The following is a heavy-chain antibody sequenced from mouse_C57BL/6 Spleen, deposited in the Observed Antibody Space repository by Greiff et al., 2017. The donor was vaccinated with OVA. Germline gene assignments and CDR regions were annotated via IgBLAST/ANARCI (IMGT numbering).Heavy chain of an antibody. J-gene: IGHJ3*01. CDR3: ARYEDAEGFAY. CDR1: GYTFTDYN. D-gene: IGHD2-3*01. V-gene: IGHV1-18*01. CDR2: INPNNGGT. Sequence: EVQVVESGPELVKPGASVKIPCKASGYTFTDYNMDWVKQSPGKSLEWIGDINPNNGGTIYNQKFKGKATLTVDKSSSTAYMELRSLTSEDTAVYYCARYEDAEGFAYWGQGTLVTVSA.